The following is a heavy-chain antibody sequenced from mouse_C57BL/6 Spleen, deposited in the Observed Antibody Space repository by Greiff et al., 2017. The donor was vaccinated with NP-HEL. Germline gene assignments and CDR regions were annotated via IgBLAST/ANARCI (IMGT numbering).Heavy chain of an antibody. V-gene: IGHV3-1*01. CDR3: ARGIYYGNYEAMDY. J-gene: IGHJ4*01. CDR2: ISYSGST. Sequence: EVQLQESGPGMVKPSQSLSLTCTVTGYSITSGYDWHWIRHFPGNKLEWMGYISYSGSTNYNPSLKSRISITHDPSKNHFFLKLNSVTTEDTATYYCARGIYYGNYEAMDYWGQGTSVTVSS. D-gene: IGHD2-1*01. CDR1: GYSITSGYD.